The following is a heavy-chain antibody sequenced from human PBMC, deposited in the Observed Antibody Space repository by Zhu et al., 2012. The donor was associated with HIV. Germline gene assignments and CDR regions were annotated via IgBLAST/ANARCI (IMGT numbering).Heavy chain of an antibody. CDR3: ARGVRAYYDILTGYFITHYFDY. CDR2: IYHSGST. D-gene: IGHD3-9*01. CDR1: GYSISSGYY. V-gene: IGHV4-38-2*01. J-gene: IGHJ4*02. Sequence: QVQLQESGPGLVKPSETLSLTCAVSGYSISSGYYWGWIRQPPGKGLEWIGSIYHSGSTNYNPSLKSRVTISVDTSKNQFSLKLSSVTAADTAVYYCARGVRAYYDILTGYFITHYFDYWGQGALVTVSS.